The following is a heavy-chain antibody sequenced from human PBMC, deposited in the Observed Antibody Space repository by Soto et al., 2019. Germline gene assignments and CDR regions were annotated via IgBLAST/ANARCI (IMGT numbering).Heavy chain of an antibody. Sequence: EVQLLESGGGLVQPGKSLRLSCAASGFTFSSYAMSWVRQAPGKGLEWVSAISGSGGSTFYSDSVKGRFTISRDHSKNTLYLQMNSLSAEDTAVYYCAKDGDTATEIPYYYYGMDVWGQGTTVTVSS. CDR3: AKDGDTATEIPYYYYGMDV. V-gene: IGHV3-23*01. J-gene: IGHJ6*02. CDR1: GFTFSSYA. D-gene: IGHD5-18*01. CDR2: ISGSGGST.